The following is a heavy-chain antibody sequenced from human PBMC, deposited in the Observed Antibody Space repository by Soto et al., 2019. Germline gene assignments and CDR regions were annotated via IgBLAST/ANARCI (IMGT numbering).Heavy chain of an antibody. J-gene: IGHJ6*02. CDR3: AREETAWPLAYGLDV. Sequence: GGSLRLSCAGSGFTFSRYSMHWVRQAPGKGLEWVSSIGTRSDIYYADSVKGRFTISRDNAKNSLSLQMNSLRAEDTGVYYCAREETAWPLAYGLDVWGQGTTVTGSS. CDR2: IGTRSDI. CDR1: GFTFSRYS. D-gene: IGHD2-21*02. V-gene: IGHV3-21*01.